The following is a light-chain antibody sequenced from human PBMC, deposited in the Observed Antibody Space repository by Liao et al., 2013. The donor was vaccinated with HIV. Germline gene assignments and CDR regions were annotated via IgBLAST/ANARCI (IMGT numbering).Light chain of an antibody. J-gene: IGLJ2*01. Sequence: SYELTQPPSVSVAPGKTARITCGGNNIGRKSVHWYQQKPGQAPVLLFYHDSDRPSGIPERFSGSNSGNTATLTISRVEVGDEADYSCQVWDSSSDHSVVFGGGTKLTVL. CDR3: QVWDSSSDHSVV. CDR2: HDS. CDR1: NIGRKS. V-gene: IGLV3-21*04.